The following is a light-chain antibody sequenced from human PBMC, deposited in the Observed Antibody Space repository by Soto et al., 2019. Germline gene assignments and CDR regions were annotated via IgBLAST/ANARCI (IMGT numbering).Light chain of an antibody. J-gene: IGKJ1*01. CDR3: QQYNNWPVT. CDR1: QSVSSN. Sequence: IVMTQSPATLSVSPGDRATLSCRASQSVSSNLAWYQQKPGQAPRLLIYGASTRATGIPARFSGSGSGTEFTLTISSLQSEDFAFYYCQQYNNWPVTFGQGTKGEIK. CDR2: GAS. V-gene: IGKV3-15*01.